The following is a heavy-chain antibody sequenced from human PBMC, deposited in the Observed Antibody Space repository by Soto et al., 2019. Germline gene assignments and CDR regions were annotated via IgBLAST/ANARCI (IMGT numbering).Heavy chain of an antibody. CDR1: GDTISTGGYS. CDR3: ARETYTDYVVYFDP. J-gene: IGHJ5*02. D-gene: IGHD4-17*01. Sequence: QLQLQESGSRLVNSSETLSLTCAVSGDTISTGGYSWTWIRQPPGKALEWIGHTYQSGNPYYNPALKSRGIISVDRSQIQFSLKLSSVIVAYTAGDYWARETYTDYVVYFDPWGQGTLVTVSP. V-gene: IGHV4-30-2*01. CDR2: TYQSGNP.